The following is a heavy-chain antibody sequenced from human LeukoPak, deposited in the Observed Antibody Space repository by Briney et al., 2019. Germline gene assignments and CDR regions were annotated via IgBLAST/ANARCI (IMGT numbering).Heavy chain of an antibody. Sequence: SETLSLTCTVSSASISSYYWSWIRQPPGKGLEWIGYIYYSGSTNYNPSLKSRVTISVDTSKNQFSLKLSSVTAADTAVYYCARVVAAAGTGGWFDPWGQGTLVTVSS. CDR2: IYYSGST. V-gene: IGHV4-59*01. CDR1: SASISSYY. CDR3: ARVVAAAGTGGWFDP. D-gene: IGHD6-13*01. J-gene: IGHJ5*02.